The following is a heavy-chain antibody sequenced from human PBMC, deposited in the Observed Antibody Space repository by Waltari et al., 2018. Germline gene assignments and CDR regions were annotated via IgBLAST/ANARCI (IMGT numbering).Heavy chain of an antibody. Sequence: EVQLVQSGAEVKKPGATGKISCTTSGYTFTDVYIHWGQQAPGKGLEWMGRIDPEDGETIYAEKFQDRVTITADTSTDTAYMELSSLRSEDTAVYYCVTDKGVVIAFQHWGQGTVVTVSS. CDR2: IDPEDGET. J-gene: IGHJ1*01. D-gene: IGHD2-21*01. CDR3: VTDKGVVIAFQH. CDR1: GYTFTDVY. V-gene: IGHV1-69-2*01.